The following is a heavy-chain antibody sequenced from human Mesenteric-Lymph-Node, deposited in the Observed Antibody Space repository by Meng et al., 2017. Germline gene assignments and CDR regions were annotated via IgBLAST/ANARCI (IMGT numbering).Heavy chain of an antibody. J-gene: IGHJ4*02. D-gene: IGHD3-10*01. CDR1: GGSISSYD. V-gene: IGHV4-4*07. CDR3: ASVRGITNY. Sequence: GSLRLSCTVSGGSISSYDWSWIRQPAGKGLEWIGRIYTSGSTNYNPSLKSRVTMSVDTSKNQFSLKLSSVTAADTAVYYCASVRGITNYWGQGTLVTVSS. CDR2: IYTSGST.